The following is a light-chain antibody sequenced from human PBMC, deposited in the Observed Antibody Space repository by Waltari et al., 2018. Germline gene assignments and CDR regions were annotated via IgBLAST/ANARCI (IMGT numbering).Light chain of an antibody. CDR2: YKSDSDK. CDR3: MIWHSSAVV. Sequence: QAVLTQPSSLSASPGASASLTCTLRSDINVGTYKIYCYQQKPGSPPQYLLRYKSDSDKQQGSGVPSRFSGFKDASANAGILLISGLQSEDEADYYCMIWHSSAVVFGGGTKLTVL. V-gene: IGLV5-45*03. J-gene: IGLJ2*01. CDR1: SDINVGTYK.